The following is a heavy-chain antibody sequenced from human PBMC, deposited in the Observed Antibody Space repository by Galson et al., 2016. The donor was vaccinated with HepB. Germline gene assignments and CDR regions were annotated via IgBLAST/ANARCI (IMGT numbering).Heavy chain of an antibody. D-gene: IGHD1-14*01. Sequence: SVKVSCKVSGGTLNNYVISWVRQAPGQGLEWMGRFIPLLGVTNYALKFQGRLIITADKSTATAYMDLSGLRSEDTAVYFCAVVPSAELVFTPSPPHDWVDFWGQGTLVTVSS. J-gene: IGHJ5*01. CDR1: GGTLNNYV. V-gene: IGHV1-69*04. CDR2: FIPLLGVT. CDR3: AVVPSAELVFTPSPPHDWVDF.